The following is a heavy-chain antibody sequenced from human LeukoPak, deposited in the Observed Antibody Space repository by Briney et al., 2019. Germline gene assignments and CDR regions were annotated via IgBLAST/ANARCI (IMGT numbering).Heavy chain of an antibody. Sequence: GGSLRLSCAASGFTFRAFSISWVRQAPGKGLEWVANIKQDGSEKYYVDSVKGRFTISRDNAKNSLYLQMNSLRAEDTAVYYCARDRTYDSSGLFDYWGQGTLVTVSS. D-gene: IGHD3-22*01. J-gene: IGHJ4*02. CDR1: GFTFRAFS. CDR2: IKQDGSEK. V-gene: IGHV3-7*01. CDR3: ARDRTYDSSGLFDY.